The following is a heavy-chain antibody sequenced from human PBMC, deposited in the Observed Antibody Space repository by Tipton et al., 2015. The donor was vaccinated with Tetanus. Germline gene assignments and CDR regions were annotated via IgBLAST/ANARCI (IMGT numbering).Heavy chain of an antibody. J-gene: IGHJ6*02. CDR2: IKSKTDGGTT. CDR1: GFTFSNAW. D-gene: IGHD5-12*01. CDR3: QLYSGYDSYYYYGMDV. V-gene: IGHV3-15*01. Sequence: SLRLSCAASGFTFSNAWMSWVRQAPGKGLEWVGRIKSKTDGGTTDYAAPVKGRFTISRDDSKNTLYLQMNSLKTEDTAVYYCQLYSGYDSYYYYGMDVWGQGTTVTVSS.